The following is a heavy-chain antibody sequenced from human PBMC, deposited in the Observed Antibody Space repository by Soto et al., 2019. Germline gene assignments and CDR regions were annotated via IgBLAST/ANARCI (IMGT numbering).Heavy chain of an antibody. CDR2: IYWDDDK. CDR3: VYSGYGDFDY. J-gene: IGHJ4*02. D-gene: IGHD4-17*01. CDR1: GFSLSTSGVG. V-gene: IGHV2-5*02. Sequence: QITLKESGPTLVKPTQTLTLTCTFSGFSLSTSGVGVGWIRQPPGKALEWLALIYWDDDKRYSPSLKSRLTISSVSSKIHVLLTTTNMDPVATATYYCVYSGYGDFDYWGQGTLVTVSS.